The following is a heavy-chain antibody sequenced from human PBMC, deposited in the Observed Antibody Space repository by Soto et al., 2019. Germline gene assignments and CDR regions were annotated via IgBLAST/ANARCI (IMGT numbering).Heavy chain of an antibody. D-gene: IGHD3-9*01. CDR2: IYYSGST. J-gene: IGHJ6*02. CDR1: GGSISSSSYY. CDR3: ARQGYDILTGYPYYYYGMDV. Sequence: SETLSLTCTVSGGSISSSSYYWGWIRQPPGKGLEWIGSIYYSGSTYYNPSLKSRVTISVDTSKNQFSLKLSSVTAADTAVYYCARQGYDILTGYPYYYYGMDVWGQGTTVTVSS. V-gene: IGHV4-39*01.